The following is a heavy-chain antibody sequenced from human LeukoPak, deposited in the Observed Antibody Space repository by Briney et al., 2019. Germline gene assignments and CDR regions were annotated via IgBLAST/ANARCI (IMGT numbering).Heavy chain of an antibody. V-gene: IGHV3-23*01. D-gene: IGHD2-2*01. Sequence: GGSLRLSCAASGFTFSSYAMSWVRQAPGKGLEWVSAISGSGGSTYYADSVKGRFTISRDNSKNTLYLQMNSLRAEDTAVYYCAKAGDCSSTSRYSALGYYYYYGMDVWGQGTTVTVSS. CDR3: AKAGDCSSTSRYSALGYYYYYGMDV. J-gene: IGHJ6*02. CDR1: GFTFSSYA. CDR2: ISGSGGST.